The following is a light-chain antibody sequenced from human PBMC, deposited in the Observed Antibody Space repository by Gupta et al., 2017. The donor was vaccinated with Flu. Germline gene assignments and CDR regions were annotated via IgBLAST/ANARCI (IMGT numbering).Light chain of an antibody. J-gene: IGKJ5*01. CDR2: FAS. CDR3: LRCSTFPGT. V-gene: IGKV6-21*01. CDR1: QSIGDN. Sequence: ETVTISCRASQSIGDNLPWYQQKPNQSPVLLIKFASQSFSGAPARFSGSGSGTEFTLTIYSLESEDAATYYCLRCSTFPGTYGQGTRLEI.